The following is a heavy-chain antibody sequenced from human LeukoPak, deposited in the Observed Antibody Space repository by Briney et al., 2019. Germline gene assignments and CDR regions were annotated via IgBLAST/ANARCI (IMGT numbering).Heavy chain of an antibody. CDR3: ARVCLYSSGSYYYYYGMDV. CDR1: GYTFTSYG. CDR2: ISAYNGNT. D-gene: IGHD6-19*01. Sequence: ASVKVSCKASGYTFTSYGISWVRQAPGQGLEWMGWISAYNGNTNYAQKLQGRVTMTTDTSTSTAYMELRSLRSDDTAVYYCARVCLYSSGSYYYYYGMDVWGQGTTVTVSS. J-gene: IGHJ6*02. V-gene: IGHV1-18*01.